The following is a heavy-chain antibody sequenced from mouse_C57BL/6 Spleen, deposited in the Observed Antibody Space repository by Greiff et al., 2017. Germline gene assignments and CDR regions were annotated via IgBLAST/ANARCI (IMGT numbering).Heavy chain of an antibody. Sequence: EVQLQQSGPELVKPGASVKISCKASGYTFTDYYMNWVKQSHGKSLEWIGDINPNNGGTSYNQKFKGKATLTVDKSSSTAYMELRSLTSEDSAVYYCARGPLYYGSSSYAMDYWGQGTSVTVSS. CDR1: GYTFTDYY. D-gene: IGHD1-1*01. CDR2: INPNNGGT. J-gene: IGHJ4*01. V-gene: IGHV1-26*01. CDR3: ARGPLYYGSSSYAMDY.